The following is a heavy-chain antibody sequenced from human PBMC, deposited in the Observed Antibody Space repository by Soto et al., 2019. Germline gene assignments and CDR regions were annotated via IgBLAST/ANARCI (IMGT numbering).Heavy chain of an antibody. CDR3: ARVDTVTSPFDY. CDR2: ISYDGSNK. CDR1: GFTFSSYG. Sequence: GGSLRLSCAASGFTFSSYGLHWVRQAPGKGLEWVTLISYDGSNKYYADSVKGRFTISRDNSKNTLYLQMNSLRPEDTAVYYCARVDTVTSPFDYWGQGTLVTVSS. V-gene: IGHV3-30*03. J-gene: IGHJ4*02. D-gene: IGHD4-17*01.